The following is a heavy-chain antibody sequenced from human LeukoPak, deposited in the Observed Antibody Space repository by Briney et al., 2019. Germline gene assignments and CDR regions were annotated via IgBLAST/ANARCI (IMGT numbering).Heavy chain of an antibody. J-gene: IGHJ4*02. CDR1: GFSFSSYA. V-gene: IGHV3-23*01. D-gene: IGHD3-16*01. Sequence: TGGSLRLSCAASGFSFSSYAMTWARQAPVKGLEWVSAISGDGTRTYYADSVKGRFTISRDNSKNTLYLEMSSLRVGDTAIYYCAKWPEGAMDYFDYWGQGTLVTVSS. CDR2: ISGDGTRT. CDR3: AKWPEGAMDYFDY.